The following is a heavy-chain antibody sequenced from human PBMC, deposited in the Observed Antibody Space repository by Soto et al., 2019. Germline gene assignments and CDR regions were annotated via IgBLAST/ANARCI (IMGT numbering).Heavy chain of an antibody. Sequence: KTSETLSLTCTVSGGSISSGDYYWSWIRQPPGEGLEWIGYIYYSGSTYYNPSLKSRVTISVDTSKNQFSLKLSSVTAADTAAYYCARGGVQQGWFDPWGQGTLVTVSS. V-gene: IGHV4-30-4*01. CDR1: GGSISSGDYY. CDR2: IYYSGST. CDR3: ARGGVQQGWFDP. D-gene: IGHD2-8*01. J-gene: IGHJ5*02.